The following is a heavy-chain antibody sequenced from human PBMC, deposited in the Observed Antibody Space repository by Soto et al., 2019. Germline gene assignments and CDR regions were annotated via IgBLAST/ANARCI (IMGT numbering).Heavy chain of an antibody. CDR1: GYTFTSYA. CDR2: MNVGNGNT. V-gene: IGHV1-3*01. D-gene: IGHD6-19*01. J-gene: IGHJ4*02. CDR3: ARRSSGWPLSY. Sequence: QVQLVQSGAEVKKPGASVKVSCKASGYTFTSYAMHWVRQAPGQRLEWMGWMNVGNGNTKYSQKFQGRVTITRDTSASTAYMELSSLRSEDTAVYYCARRSSGWPLSYWGQGTLVTVSS.